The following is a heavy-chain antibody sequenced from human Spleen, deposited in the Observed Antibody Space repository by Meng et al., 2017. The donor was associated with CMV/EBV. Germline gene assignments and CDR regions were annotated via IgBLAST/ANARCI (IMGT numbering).Heavy chain of an antibody. CDR1: GFTFSSHW. J-gene: IGHJ6*02. Sequence: GESLKISCAASGFTFSSHWMTWVRHAPGKGLEWVANINQDGSQKNYVDSVKGRFTISRDNAKNSLFLQMNSLRAEDTAVYYCARVAAAGRGMDVWGQGTTVTVSS. V-gene: IGHV3-7*04. CDR2: INQDGSQK. D-gene: IGHD6-13*01. CDR3: ARVAAAGRGMDV.